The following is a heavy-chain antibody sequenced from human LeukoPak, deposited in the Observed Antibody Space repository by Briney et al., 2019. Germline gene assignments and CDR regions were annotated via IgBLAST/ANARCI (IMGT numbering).Heavy chain of an antibody. Sequence: GGSLRLSCAASGFTFSSYGMHWVRQAPGKGLEWVAVIWYDGSDKHYADSVKGRFTISRDNSKNTLYLQMNSLRAEDTAVYNCARDPYGGNGYFDYWGQGTLVTVSS. J-gene: IGHJ4*02. D-gene: IGHD4-23*01. V-gene: IGHV3-33*01. CDR1: GFTFSSYG. CDR3: ARDPYGGNGYFDY. CDR2: IWYDGSDK.